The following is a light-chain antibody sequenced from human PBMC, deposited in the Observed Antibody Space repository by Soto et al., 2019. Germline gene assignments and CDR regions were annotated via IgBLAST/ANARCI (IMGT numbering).Light chain of an antibody. Sequence: QSVLTQPPSVSGAPGQRVTLSCTGNSSNLGAGYDVHWYQQLPGAAPKLVIFGNRNRPSGVTERFSGSKSGTSASLAITGLQAEDEAHYYCQAYDYSLTASVFGGGTKVTVL. J-gene: IGLJ3*02. CDR3: QAYDYSLTASV. V-gene: IGLV1-40*01. CDR2: GNR. CDR1: SSNLGAGYD.